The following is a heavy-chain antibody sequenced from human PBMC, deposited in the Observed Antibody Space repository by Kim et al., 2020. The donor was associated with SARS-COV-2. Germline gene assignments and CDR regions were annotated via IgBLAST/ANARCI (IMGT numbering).Heavy chain of an antibody. D-gene: IGHD6-19*01. Sequence: GGSLRLSCAASGFTFSSYGMHWVRQAPGKGLEWVAVIWYDGSNKYYADSVKGRFTISRDNSKNTLYLQMNSLRAEDTAVYYCARENSAVAFDYWGQGTLVTVSS. CDR1: GFTFSSYG. CDR2: IWYDGSNK. CDR3: ARENSAVAFDY. J-gene: IGHJ4*02. V-gene: IGHV3-33*01.